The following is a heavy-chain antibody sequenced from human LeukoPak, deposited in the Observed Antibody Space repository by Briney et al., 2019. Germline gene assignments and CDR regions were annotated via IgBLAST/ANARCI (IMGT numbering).Heavy chain of an antibody. J-gene: IGHJ4*02. CDR1: GFTFTNYW. D-gene: IGHD6-13*01. CDR3: ARGGTSGYSSSLHFWGGDYYFDY. Sequence: PGGSLRLSCAASGFTFTNYWMSWVRQAPGTGLEWVANIKQDGNEKYYVDSVRGRFTITRDNAKNSLYLRMNSLRAEDTAVYYCARGGTSGYSSSLHFWGGDYYFDYWGQGTLVTVSS. CDR2: IKQDGNEK. V-gene: IGHV3-7*01.